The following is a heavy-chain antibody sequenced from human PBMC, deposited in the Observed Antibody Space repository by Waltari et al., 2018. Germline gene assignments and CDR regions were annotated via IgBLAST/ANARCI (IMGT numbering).Heavy chain of an antibody. Sequence: EVQLVESGGGLVQPGGSLRLSCAASGFTFSNYEMNWVRQAPGKGLEWVSYISGSGSTIYCADSVKGRFTISRDNAKNSLNLQMNSLRAEDTALYFCARFSSPAIPDYWGQGTLVTVSS. J-gene: IGHJ4*02. CDR3: ARFSSPAIPDY. V-gene: IGHV3-48*03. CDR2: ISGSGSTI. CDR1: GFTFSNYE.